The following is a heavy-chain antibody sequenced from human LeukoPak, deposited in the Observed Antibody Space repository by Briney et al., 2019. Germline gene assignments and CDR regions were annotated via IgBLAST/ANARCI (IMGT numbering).Heavy chain of an antibody. CDR2: IYPGDSDT. D-gene: IGHD3-22*01. CDR3: ARHDAPGYSSGYYWSQYYFDY. Sequence: GESLKISRKGSGYSFTSYWIGWVRQMPGKGLEWMGIIYPGDSDTRYSPSFQGQVTISADKSISTAYLQWSSLKASDTAMYYCARHDAPGYSSGYYWSQYYFDYWGQGTLVTVSS. J-gene: IGHJ4*02. CDR1: GYSFTSYW. V-gene: IGHV5-51*01.